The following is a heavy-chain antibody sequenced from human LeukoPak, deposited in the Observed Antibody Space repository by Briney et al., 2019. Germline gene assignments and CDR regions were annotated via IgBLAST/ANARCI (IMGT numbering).Heavy chain of an antibody. V-gene: IGHV1-46*01. D-gene: IGHD2-2*01. J-gene: IGHJ4*02. CDR3: ARDAQLLDYFDY. CDR2: INPSGGST. CDR1: GYTFTSYY. Sequence: ASVKVSCKTSGYTFTSYYMHWVRQAPGQGLEWMGIINPSGGSTSYAQKFQGRVTMTRDTSTSTVYMELSSLRSEDTAVYYCARDAQLLDYFDYWGQGTLVTVSS.